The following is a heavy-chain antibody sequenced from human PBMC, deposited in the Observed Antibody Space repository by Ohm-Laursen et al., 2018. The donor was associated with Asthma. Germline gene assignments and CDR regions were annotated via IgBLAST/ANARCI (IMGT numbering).Heavy chain of an antibody. CDR3: AREIEMATNAFDY. Sequence: SLRLSCAASGLTFSSYGMHWVRQAPGKGLEWVAVISYDGSNKYYADSVKGRFTISRDNSKNTLYLQMNSLRAEDTAVYYCAREIEMATNAFDYWGQGTLVTVSS. CDR2: ISYDGSNK. J-gene: IGHJ4*02. V-gene: IGHV3-30*03. CDR1: GLTFSSYG. D-gene: IGHD5-24*01.